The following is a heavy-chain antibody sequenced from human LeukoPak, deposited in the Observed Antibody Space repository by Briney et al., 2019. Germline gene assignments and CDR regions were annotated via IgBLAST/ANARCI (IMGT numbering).Heavy chain of an antibody. V-gene: IGHV4-30-4*01. CDR3: ARAYDTSGYYSPIDY. Sequence: SETLSLTCAVYGGSFSGYYWTWIRQPPGKGLEWIGYIYYSGSTYYNPSLKSRVTISIPTSKNQFSLRLSSVTAADTAVYFCARAYDTSGYYSPIDYWGQGSLVTVSS. CDR2: IYYSGST. J-gene: IGHJ4*02. CDR1: GGSFSGYY. D-gene: IGHD3-22*01.